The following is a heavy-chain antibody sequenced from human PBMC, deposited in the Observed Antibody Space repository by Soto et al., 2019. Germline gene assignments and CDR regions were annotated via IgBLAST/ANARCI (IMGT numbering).Heavy chain of an antibody. V-gene: IGHV3-23*01. J-gene: IGHJ4*02. CDR2: VSGSGGST. CDR1: GFTFSNYA. Sequence: EVQLLESGGGLVQPGGSLRLSCAASGFTFSNYAMSWVRQAPGKGLEWVSAVSGSGGSTYYADSVKGRFTISRDNSKNTLYLQMNSRRAEDTAVYYCAKPVTTALFTGGNFDYWGQGTLVTVSS. D-gene: IGHD5-18*01. CDR3: AKPVTTALFTGGNFDY.